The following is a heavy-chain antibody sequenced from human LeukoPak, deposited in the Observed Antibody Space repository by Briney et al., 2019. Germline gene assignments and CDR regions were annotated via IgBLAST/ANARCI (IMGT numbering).Heavy chain of an antibody. CDR2: INPNSGGT. CDR3: ARSNGRSPGPYYYGMDV. V-gene: IGHV1-2*02. CDR1: GYTFTGYY. Sequence: GASVKVSCKASGYTFTGYYMHWVRQAPGQGLEWMGWINPNSGGTNYAQKFQGRVTMTGDTSISTAYMELSRLRSDDTAVYYCARSNGRSPGPYYYGMDVWGQGTTVTVSS. J-gene: IGHJ6*02. D-gene: IGHD2-8*01.